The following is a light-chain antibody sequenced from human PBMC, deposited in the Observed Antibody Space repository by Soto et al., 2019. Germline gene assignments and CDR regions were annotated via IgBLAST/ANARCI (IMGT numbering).Light chain of an antibody. Sequence: GGXANVXXRXSQSVSSSYLAWYQQKPGQAHRLLIYGASRRATGIPDRFSRSGSGTDFTLTISRLEPEDFAVYYCQQYGSSSWTFGQGTKLDIK. V-gene: IGKV3-20*01. CDR1: QSVSSSY. J-gene: IGKJ1*01. CDR2: GAS. CDR3: QQYGSSSWT.